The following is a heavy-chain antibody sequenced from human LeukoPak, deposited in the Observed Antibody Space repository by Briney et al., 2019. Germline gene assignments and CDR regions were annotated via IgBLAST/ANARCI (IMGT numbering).Heavy chain of an antibody. V-gene: IGHV4-38-2*01. CDR3: ARHDWTFDI. CDR2: IYRSGIT. Sequence: TSETLSLTCLVSGYSISSGYHWVWIRQPPGKGLDWIGSIYRSGITYYNPSLKSRVTISVDTSKNQSSLKLSSVTAADTAVYYCARHDWTFDIWGQGTMVTASS. CDR1: GYSISSGYH. J-gene: IGHJ3*02. D-gene: IGHD3-9*01.